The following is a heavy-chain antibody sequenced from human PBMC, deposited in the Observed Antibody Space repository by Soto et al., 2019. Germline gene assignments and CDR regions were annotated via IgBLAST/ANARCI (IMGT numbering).Heavy chain of an antibody. CDR1: GFTFSNFA. CDR3: GKGSDYVLKGTPFRKVQYYYCYMDV. Sequence: EVQLLESGGALVQSGGSLRLSCAASGFTFSNFAMSWVRQAPGKGLEWVSGIIGSGDNKDHADSVKGRFTISRDNSKKTLYLQMNSLRAEDTAVYYCGKGSDYVLKGTPFRKVQYYYCYMDVWGKGTTVTVSS. V-gene: IGHV3-23*01. D-gene: IGHD3-16*01. J-gene: IGHJ6*03. CDR2: IIGSGDNK.